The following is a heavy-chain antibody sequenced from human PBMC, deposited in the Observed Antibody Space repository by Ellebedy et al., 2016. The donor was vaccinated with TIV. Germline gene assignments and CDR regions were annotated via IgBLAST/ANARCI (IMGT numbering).Heavy chain of an antibody. CDR2: MYYSGSS. Sequence: MPSETLSLTCTVSGGSIRNYYCTWIRQPPRKGLEWIGHMYYSGSSNYNPSLKSRVTMSIDTSKNQFSLKMSSVTAADTAVYYCAASESADSDYWGPGTLVTVSS. V-gene: IGHV4-59*01. CDR1: GGSIRNYY. D-gene: IGHD2-2*01. J-gene: IGHJ4*02. CDR3: AASESADSDY.